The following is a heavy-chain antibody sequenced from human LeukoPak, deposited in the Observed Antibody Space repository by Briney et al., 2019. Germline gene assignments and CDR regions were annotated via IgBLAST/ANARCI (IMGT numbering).Heavy chain of an antibody. Sequence: GGSLRLSCAASGFTFSSYAMHWVRQAPGKGLEWVAVISYDGSNKYYADSVKGRFTISRDNSKNTLYLQMNSLRAEDTAVYYCAREGLELRSDYFDYWGQGTLVTVSS. CDR2: ISYDGSNK. J-gene: IGHJ4*02. V-gene: IGHV3-30-3*01. CDR1: GFTFSSYA. CDR3: AREGLELRSDYFDY. D-gene: IGHD1-7*01.